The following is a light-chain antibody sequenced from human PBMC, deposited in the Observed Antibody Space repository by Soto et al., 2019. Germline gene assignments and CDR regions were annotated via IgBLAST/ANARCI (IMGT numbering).Light chain of an antibody. V-gene: IGLV1-44*01. CDR1: SSNIGSNT. Sequence: VLTQPPSASGTPGQRVTISCSGSSSNIGSNTVNWYQQLPGTAPKRLIYSNNQRPSGVPDRFSGSKFGTSASLAISGLLSEDEADYYCAAWDDSLNAWVFGGGTKLTVL. CDR3: AAWDDSLNAWV. CDR2: SNN. J-gene: IGLJ3*02.